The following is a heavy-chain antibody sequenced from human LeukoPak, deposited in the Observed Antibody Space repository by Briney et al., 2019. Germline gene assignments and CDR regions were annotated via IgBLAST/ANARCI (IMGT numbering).Heavy chain of an antibody. Sequence: PSETLSLTCTVSGDSINSSSGYYSGWIRQPPGKGLEWIGSIYYSGSTYYNPSLKSRVTISVDTSKNHFSLKLSSVTAADTAVYYCARLDSSSSIYWGQGTLVTVSS. CDR3: ARLDSSSSIY. J-gene: IGHJ4*02. V-gene: IGHV4-39*02. CDR2: IYYSGST. CDR1: GDSINSSSGYY. D-gene: IGHD6-6*01.